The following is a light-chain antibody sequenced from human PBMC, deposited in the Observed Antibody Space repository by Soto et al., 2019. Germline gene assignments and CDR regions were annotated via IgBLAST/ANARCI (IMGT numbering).Light chain of an antibody. Sequence: QSALIQPPSASGTPGQRVTISCSGSSSNIGDNSVSWYQLLPGTAPKLLIYGDIQRPSGVPVRFSGSKSGTSASLAISRLQSEDEADYFCAAWDDSLNGVVFGGGTQLTVL. J-gene: IGLJ3*02. CDR3: AAWDDSLNGVV. CDR2: GDI. V-gene: IGLV1-44*01. CDR1: SSNIGDNS.